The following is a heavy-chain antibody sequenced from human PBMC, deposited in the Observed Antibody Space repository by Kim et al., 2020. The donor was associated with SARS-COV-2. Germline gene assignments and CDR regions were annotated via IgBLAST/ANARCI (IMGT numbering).Heavy chain of an antibody. D-gene: IGHD3-16*02. CDR3: ARELRLGELSSFDY. J-gene: IGHJ4*02. Sequence: ADSVKGRFTISRDNAKNSLYLQMNSLRAEDTAVYYCARELRLGELSSFDYWGQGTLVTVSS. V-gene: IGHV3-11*05.